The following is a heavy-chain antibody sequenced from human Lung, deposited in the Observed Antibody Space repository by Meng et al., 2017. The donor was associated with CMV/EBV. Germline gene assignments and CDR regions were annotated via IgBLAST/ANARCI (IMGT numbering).Heavy chain of an antibody. J-gene: IGHJ6*02. CDR1: GFXFSTYG. Sequence: GGSXRPXCEASGFXFSTYGMHWVRQAPGKGLEWVALISNDGSTEYYADSVEGRFTISRDNSKNTLYLQMNSLRTEDTAVYYCATVISSYSSTWEYNLYYAYYGMDDXGQGXTVTVSS. V-gene: IGHV3-30-3*01. CDR3: ATVISSYSSTWEYNLYYAYYGMDD. D-gene: IGHD6-13*01. CDR2: ISNDGSTE.